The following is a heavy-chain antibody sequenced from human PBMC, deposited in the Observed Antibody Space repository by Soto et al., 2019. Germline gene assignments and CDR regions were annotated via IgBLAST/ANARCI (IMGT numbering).Heavy chain of an antibody. Sequence: QVQLQQWGAGLLKPSETLSLTCAVYGGPFSGYYWSWIRQPPGKGLEWIGEINHSGSTNYNPSLKSRVTISVDTSKNQFSLKLSSVTAADTAVYYCARVGSSGYFDYWGQGTLVTVSS. CDR1: GGPFSGYY. CDR2: INHSGST. D-gene: IGHD6-19*01. J-gene: IGHJ4*02. V-gene: IGHV4-34*01. CDR3: ARVGSSGYFDY.